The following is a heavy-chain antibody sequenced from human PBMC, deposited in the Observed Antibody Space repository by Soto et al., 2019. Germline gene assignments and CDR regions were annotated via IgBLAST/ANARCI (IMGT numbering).Heavy chain of an antibody. CDR2: IYSSGST. V-gene: IGHV4-59*01. Sequence: SETRCLTCTVSGGSISNYYWNWIRQSPGKGLEWIGYIYSSGSTHYNPSLQNRVTISIDTSKNQVSLKVNSVTAADTAVYYCARDHPHSYGVYYFDYWGQGTPVTVSS. D-gene: IGHD5-18*01. CDR3: ARDHPHSYGVYYFDY. J-gene: IGHJ4*02. CDR1: GGSISNYY.